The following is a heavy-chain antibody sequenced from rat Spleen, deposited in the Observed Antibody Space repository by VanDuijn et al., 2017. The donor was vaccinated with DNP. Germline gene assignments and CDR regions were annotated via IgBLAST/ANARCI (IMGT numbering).Heavy chain of an antibody. CDR1: GLTFSIYD. Sequence: EVQLVESGGGLVQPGRSLKLSCAASGLTFSIYDMAWVRQTPKKGLEWVATISFDGTSTYCRDSVKGRFTISRDNVRSTLYLQMDSLRSEDTATYYCARGGYGSYFDYWGQGVMVTVSS. CDR2: ISFDGTST. J-gene: IGHJ2*01. V-gene: IGHV5-7*01. CDR3: ARGGYGSYFDY. D-gene: IGHD1-3*01.